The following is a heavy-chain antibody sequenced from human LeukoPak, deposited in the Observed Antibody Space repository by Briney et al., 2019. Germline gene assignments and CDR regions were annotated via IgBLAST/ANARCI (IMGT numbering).Heavy chain of an antibody. V-gene: IGHV1-18*04. Sequence: ASVKVSCKASGYTFTGYYMHWVRQAPGQGLEWMGWISAYNGNTNYAQKLQGRVTMTTDTSTSTAYMELRSLRSDDTAVYYCARDYSYYYYYYMDVWGKGTTVTVSS. D-gene: IGHD1-26*01. CDR3: ARDYSYYYYYYMDV. CDR1: GYTFTGYY. J-gene: IGHJ6*03. CDR2: ISAYNGNT.